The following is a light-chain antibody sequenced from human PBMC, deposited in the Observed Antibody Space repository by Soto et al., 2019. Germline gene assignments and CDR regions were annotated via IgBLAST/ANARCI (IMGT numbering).Light chain of an antibody. CDR2: GAS. CDR3: QQYGSSPWT. V-gene: IGKV3-20*01. J-gene: IGKJ1*01. CDR1: QSVSSSY. Sequence: EIVLTQSPGTLSLSPGERATLSCRASQSVSSSYLAWSQQRTGQAPRLLIYGASTRATGIPDRFSGSGSGTDFTLTISRLEPEDFAVYYCQQYGSSPWTFGQGTKVDIK.